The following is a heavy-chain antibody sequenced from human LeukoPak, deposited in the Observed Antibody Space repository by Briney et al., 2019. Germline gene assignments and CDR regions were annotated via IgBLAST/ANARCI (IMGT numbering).Heavy chain of an antibody. D-gene: IGHD6-13*01. CDR3: AKEGSSWSEDS. J-gene: IGHJ4*02. CDR1: GFTFSSYV. V-gene: IGHV3-23*01. CDR2: LTSSSDTT. Sequence: GGSLRLSCAASGFTFSSYVMSWVRQAPGKGLEWVAALTSSSDTTYYGDSVKGRFTISRDNSKNTLYLQMNSLRGEDTALYYCAKEGSSWSEDSWGQGTLVTVSS.